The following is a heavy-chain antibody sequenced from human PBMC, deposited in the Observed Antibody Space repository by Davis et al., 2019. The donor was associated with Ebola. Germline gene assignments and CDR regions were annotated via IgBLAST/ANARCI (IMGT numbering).Heavy chain of an antibody. V-gene: IGHV3-7*03. CDR3: ARSGLSFGVVKYHYGMDV. Sequence: GESLKISCVASGFTFPVYWMSWVRQAPGKGLEWVANIKQDGSEKYYVDSVKGRFTISRDNSKKTMYLQMNSLRAEDTAVYYCARSGLSFGVVKYHYGMDVWGKGTTVTVSS. CDR2: IKQDGSEK. J-gene: IGHJ6*04. D-gene: IGHD3-3*01. CDR1: GFTFPVYW.